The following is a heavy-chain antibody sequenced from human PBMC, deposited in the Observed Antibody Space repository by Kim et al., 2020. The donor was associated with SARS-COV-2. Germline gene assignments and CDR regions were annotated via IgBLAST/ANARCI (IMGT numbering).Heavy chain of an antibody. CDR3: ARDVRYSSSWYSGKFDY. J-gene: IGHJ4*02. V-gene: IGHV3-7*01. D-gene: IGHD6-13*01. Sequence: GGSLRLSCAASEFTFSSYWMDWVRQAPGKGLEWVANIKQDGSEKYYVDSVKGRFTISRDNAKNSLYLQMNSLRAEDTAVYYCARDVRYSSSWYSGKFDYWGQGTLVTVSS. CDR1: EFTFSSYW. CDR2: IKQDGSEK.